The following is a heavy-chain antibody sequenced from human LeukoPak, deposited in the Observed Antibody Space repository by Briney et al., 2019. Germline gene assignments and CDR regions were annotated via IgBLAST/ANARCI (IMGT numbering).Heavy chain of an antibody. CDR2: INPNSGGT. CDR1: GYIFTSYN. V-gene: IGHV1-2*02. Sequence: ASVKVSCKASGYIFTSYNIYWVRQAPGQGLEWMGWINPNSGGTNYAQKFQGRVTMTRDTSISTAYMELSRLRSDDTAVYYCARGRTHRYYYDSSGYYGGAFDIWGQGTMVTVSS. CDR3: ARGRTHRYYYDSSGYYGGAFDI. J-gene: IGHJ3*02. D-gene: IGHD3-22*01.